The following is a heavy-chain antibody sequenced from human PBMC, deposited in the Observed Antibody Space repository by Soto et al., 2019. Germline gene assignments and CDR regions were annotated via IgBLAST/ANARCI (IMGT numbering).Heavy chain of an antibody. Sequence: QSGGSLRLSCAASGFTFSSYGMHWVRQAPGKGLEWVAVIWYDGGNKYYADSVKGRFTISRDNSKNTLYLQMNSLRAEDTAVYYCARGRKSVDTAMDPLDYWGQGTLVTVSS. CDR1: GFTFSSYG. J-gene: IGHJ4*02. CDR3: ARGRKSVDTAMDPLDY. CDR2: IWYDGGNK. V-gene: IGHV3-33*01. D-gene: IGHD5-18*01.